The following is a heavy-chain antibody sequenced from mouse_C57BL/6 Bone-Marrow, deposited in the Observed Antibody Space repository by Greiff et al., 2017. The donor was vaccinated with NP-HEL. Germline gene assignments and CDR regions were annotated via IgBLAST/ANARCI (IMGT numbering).Heavy chain of an antibody. V-gene: IGHV4-1*01. J-gene: IGHJ1*01. CDR1: GVDFSRYW. Sequence: GVDFSRYWMSWVRRAPGKGLEWIGEINPDSSTINYAPSLKDKFIISRDNAKNTLYLQMSKVRSEDTALYYCARPIYYYGSSYWYFDVWGSGTTVTVSS. CDR3: ARPIYYYGSSYWYFDV. CDR2: INPDSSTI. D-gene: IGHD1-1*01.